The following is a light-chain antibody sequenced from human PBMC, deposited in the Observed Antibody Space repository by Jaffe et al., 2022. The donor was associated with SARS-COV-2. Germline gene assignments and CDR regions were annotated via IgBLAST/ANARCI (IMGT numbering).Light chain of an antibody. CDR3: QQHGAYPWT. CDR2: AAS. CDR1: QGITNY. J-gene: IGKJ1*01. Sequence: DIQVTQSPSFMSASVGDRVTITCRASQGITNYLAWYQQKPGRAPKLLIDAASSLQSGVPSRFSGSGSGTEFTLAISSLQPEDFATYYCQQHGAYPWTFGQGTTVEIK. V-gene: IGKV1-9*01.